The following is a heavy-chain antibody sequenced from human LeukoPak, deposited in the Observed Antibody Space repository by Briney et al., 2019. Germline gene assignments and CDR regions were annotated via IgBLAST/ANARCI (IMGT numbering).Heavy chain of an antibody. CDR1: RFTFSTYG. CDR3: AKGGPPTGASPRPWDFNY. J-gene: IGHJ4*02. V-gene: IGHV3-30*18. CDR2: ISYDGSYE. Sequence: GGSLRLSCAASRFTFSTYGMHWVRQAPGEGLEWVAVISYDGSYESYADSVKGRFTISRDNSKNTLYLQMNSLRVEDTAVYYCAKGGPPTGASPRPWDFNYWGQGALVTVSS. D-gene: IGHD1-26*01.